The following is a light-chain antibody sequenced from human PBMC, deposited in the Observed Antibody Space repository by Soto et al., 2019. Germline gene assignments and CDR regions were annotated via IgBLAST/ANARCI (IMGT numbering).Light chain of an antibody. V-gene: IGKV4-1*01. CDR3: QQYYSTPLT. J-gene: IGKJ4*01. Sequence: DIVMTQSPDSLTVSLGERATINCKSSQSLLYSNKKDYLSWYQQRPGLPPKLLISWASTRESGVPDRFSASGSEKDFTLTISSLQAEDVAVYYCQQYYSTPLTFGGGTKVEIK. CDR1: QSLLYSNKKDY. CDR2: WAS.